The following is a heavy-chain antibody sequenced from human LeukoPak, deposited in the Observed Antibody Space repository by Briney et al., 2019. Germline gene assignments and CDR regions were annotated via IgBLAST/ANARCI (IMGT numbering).Heavy chain of an antibody. D-gene: IGHD3-10*01. CDR3: ARAYGSGSYYSHYYYYYMDV. J-gene: IGHJ6*03. V-gene: IGHV4-34*01. CDR2: INHSGST. Sequence: PSETLPLTCAVYGGSFSGYYWSWIRQPPGKGLEWIGEINHSGSTNYNPSLKSRVTISVDTSKNQFSLKLSSVTAADTAVYYCARAYGSGSYYSHYYYYYMDVWGKGTTVTVSS. CDR1: GGSFSGYY.